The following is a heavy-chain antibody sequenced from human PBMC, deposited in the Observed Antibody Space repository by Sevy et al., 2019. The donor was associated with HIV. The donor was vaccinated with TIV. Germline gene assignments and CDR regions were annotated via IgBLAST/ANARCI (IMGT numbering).Heavy chain of an antibody. D-gene: IGHD3-9*01. J-gene: IGHJ5*02. CDR1: GFTFSSYA. CDR3: AKDHDNNWFDP. CDR2: LGGSGDTT. V-gene: IGHV3-23*01. Sequence: GGSLRLSCAASGFTFSSYAMSWVRQAPEKGLEWVSTLGGSGDTTYYADSVKGRFTISSDNSKNTLYLQMNNLRAEDTAVYYCAKDHDNNWFDPWGQGTLVTVSS.